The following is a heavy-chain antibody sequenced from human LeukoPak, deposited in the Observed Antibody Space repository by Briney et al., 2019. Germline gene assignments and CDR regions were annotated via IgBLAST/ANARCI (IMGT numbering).Heavy chain of an antibody. CDR2: IYYTGAT. V-gene: IGHV4-59*01. J-gene: IGHJ4*02. Sequence: SETLSLTCTVSGGSISSYYWTWIRLPTGKGLEWIGYIYYTGATYYNPSLKSRVTISLDTSKSQFSLRLSSVTAADAAVYYCARAGYSYGTGYYFDYWGQGALVTVSS. CDR1: GGSISSYY. D-gene: IGHD5-18*01. CDR3: ARAGYSYGTGYYFDY.